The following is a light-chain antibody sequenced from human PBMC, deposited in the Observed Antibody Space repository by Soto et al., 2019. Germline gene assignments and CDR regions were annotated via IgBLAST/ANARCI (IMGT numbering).Light chain of an antibody. V-gene: IGKV3D-15*01. CDR3: QQYNRWPLT. Sequence: EIVMTQSPATLSVSPGERATLSCRASQSVGSDLAWYQQKPGQAPRLVIYDIFPRATGVPTRNSGSGSGTEVTPAIRRRQSEEFSVYYCQQYNRWPLTFGGGTKLEIK. CDR1: QSVGSD. J-gene: IGKJ4*01. CDR2: DIF.